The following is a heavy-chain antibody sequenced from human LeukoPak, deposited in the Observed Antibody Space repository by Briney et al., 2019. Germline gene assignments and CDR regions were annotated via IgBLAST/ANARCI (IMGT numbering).Heavy chain of an antibody. D-gene: IGHD5-18*01. Sequence: SETLSLTCTVSGGSISSYYWGWIRQPPGKGLEWIGSIYYSGSTYYNPSLKSRVTISVDTSKNQFSLKLSSVTAADTAVYYCARLRGYSYGLLRRYYFDYWGQGTLVTVSS. V-gene: IGHV4-39*01. J-gene: IGHJ4*02. CDR1: GGSISSYY. CDR2: IYYSGST. CDR3: ARLRGYSYGLLRRYYFDY.